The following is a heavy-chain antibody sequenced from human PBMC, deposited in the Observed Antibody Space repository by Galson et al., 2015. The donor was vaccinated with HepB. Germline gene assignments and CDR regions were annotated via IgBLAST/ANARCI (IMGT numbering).Heavy chain of an antibody. V-gene: IGHV3-23*01. Sequence: SLRLSCAASGFTFSSYAMSWVRQAPGKGLEWVSAISGSGGSTYYADSVKGRFTISRDNSKNTLYLQMNSLRAEDTAVYYCAKTPESSTAIFFWFDPWGQGTLVTVSS. CDR2: ISGSGGST. D-gene: IGHD6-25*01. J-gene: IGHJ5*02. CDR1: GFTFSSYA. CDR3: AKTPESSTAIFFWFDP.